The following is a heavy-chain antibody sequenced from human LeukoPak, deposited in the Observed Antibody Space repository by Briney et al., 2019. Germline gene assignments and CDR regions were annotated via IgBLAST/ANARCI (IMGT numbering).Heavy chain of an antibody. CDR3: ATVVYYGSGSYNWFDP. J-gene: IGHJ5*02. D-gene: IGHD3-10*01. Sequence: ASVKVSCKVSGYTLTELSMHWVRQAPGKGLEWMGGFDPEDGETIYAQKFQGRVTMTEDTSTDTAYMELSCLRSEDTAVYYCATVVYYGSGSYNWFDPWGQGTLVTVSS. CDR2: FDPEDGET. V-gene: IGHV1-24*01. CDR1: GYTLTELS.